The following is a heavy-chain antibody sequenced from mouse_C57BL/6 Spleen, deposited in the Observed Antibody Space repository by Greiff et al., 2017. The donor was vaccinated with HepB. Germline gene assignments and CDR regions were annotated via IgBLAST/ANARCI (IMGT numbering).Heavy chain of an antibody. V-gene: IGHV5-16*01. J-gene: IGHJ1*03. CDR1: GFTFSDYY. D-gene: IGHD1-1*01. Sequence: EVKLVESEGGLVQPGSSMKLSCTASGFTFSDYYMAWVRQVPEKGLEWVANINYDGSSTYYLDSLKSRFIISRDNAKNILYLQMSSLKSEDTATDYCARDKGYGSSYGGYFDVWGTGTTVTVSS. CDR2: INYDGSST. CDR3: ARDKGYGSSYGGYFDV.